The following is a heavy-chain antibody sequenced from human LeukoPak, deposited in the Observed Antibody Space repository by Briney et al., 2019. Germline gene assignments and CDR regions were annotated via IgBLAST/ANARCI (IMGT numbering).Heavy chain of an antibody. CDR2: ISAYNGNT. CDR3: ARDAEWELRAADLAY. J-gene: IGHJ4*02. D-gene: IGHD1-26*01. Sequence: ASVKVSRKASGYTFTSYGISWVRQAPGQGLEWMGWISAYNGNTNYAQKLQGRVTMTTDTSTSTAYMELRSLRSDDTAVYYCARDAEWELRAADLAYWGQGTLVTVSS. CDR1: GYTFTSYG. V-gene: IGHV1-18*01.